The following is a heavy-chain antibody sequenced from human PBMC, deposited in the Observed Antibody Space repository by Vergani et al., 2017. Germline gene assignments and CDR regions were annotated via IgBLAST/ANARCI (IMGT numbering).Heavy chain of an antibody. D-gene: IGHD2-2*01. Sequence: EVQLVESGGGLVQPGGSLRLSCAASGFTFSSYEMNWVRQAPGKGLEWVSYISSSGSTIYYADSVKGRFTISRDNAKNSLYLKMNSLRAEDTAVYYCAREVPPDAFDIWGQGTMVTVSS. CDR3: AREVPPDAFDI. CDR2: ISSSGSTI. CDR1: GFTFSSYE. V-gene: IGHV3-48*03. J-gene: IGHJ3*02.